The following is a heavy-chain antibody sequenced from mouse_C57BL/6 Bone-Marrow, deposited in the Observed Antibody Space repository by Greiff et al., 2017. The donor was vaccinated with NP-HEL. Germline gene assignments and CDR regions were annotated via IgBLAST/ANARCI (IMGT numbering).Heavy chain of an antibody. V-gene: IGHV5-4*01. CDR2: ISDGGSYT. CDR1: GFTFSSYA. J-gene: IGHJ4*01. D-gene: IGHD2-5*01. CDR3: ARDRDESNP. Sequence: EVQVVESGGGLVKPGGSLKLSCAASGFTFSSYAMSWVRQTPEKRLEWVATISDGGSYTYYPDNVKGRFTISRDNAKNNLYLQMSHLKSEDTAMYYCARDRDESNPWGQGTSVTVSS.